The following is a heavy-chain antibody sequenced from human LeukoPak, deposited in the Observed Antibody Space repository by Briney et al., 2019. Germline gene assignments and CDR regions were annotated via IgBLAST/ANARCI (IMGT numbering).Heavy chain of an antibody. D-gene: IGHD6-6*01. CDR2: ISYDGSNK. V-gene: IGHV3-30*04. CDR3: ARMRAARGFDY. J-gene: IGHJ4*02. Sequence: GGSLRLSCAASGFTFSSYAMHWVRQAPGKGLEWVAVISYDGSNKYYADSVKGRFTISRDNSKNTLYLQMNSLRAEDTAVYYCARMRAARGFDYWGQGTLVTVSS. CDR1: GFTFSSYA.